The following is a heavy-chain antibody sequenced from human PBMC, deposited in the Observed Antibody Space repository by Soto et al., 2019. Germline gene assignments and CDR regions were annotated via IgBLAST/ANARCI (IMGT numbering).Heavy chain of an antibody. CDR1: GGSISSYY. D-gene: IGHD6-19*01. Sequence: PSETLSLTCTVSGGSISSYYWSWIRQPPGKGLEWIGYIYYSGSTNYNPSLKSRVTISVDTSKNQFSLKLSSVTAADTAVYYCARHTIAVAGRGGFAYWGQGTLVTVSS. CDR3: ARHTIAVAGRGGFAY. J-gene: IGHJ4*02. V-gene: IGHV4-59*08. CDR2: IYYSGST.